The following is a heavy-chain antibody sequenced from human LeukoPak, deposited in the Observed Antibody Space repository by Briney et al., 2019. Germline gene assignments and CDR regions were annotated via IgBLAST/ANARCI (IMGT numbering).Heavy chain of an antibody. V-gene: IGHV4-59*01. CDR2: IYYSGST. CDR1: GGSNSSYY. D-gene: IGHD2-15*01. Sequence: NPSETLTLTCTVSGGSNSSYYWSWIRQPPGKELEWIGYIYYSGSTNYNPSLKSRVTISVDTSKNQFSLKLSSVTAADTAVYYCASLVVNEYCSGGSCYGAFDIWGQGTMVTVSS. J-gene: IGHJ3*02. CDR3: ASLVVNEYCSGGSCYGAFDI.